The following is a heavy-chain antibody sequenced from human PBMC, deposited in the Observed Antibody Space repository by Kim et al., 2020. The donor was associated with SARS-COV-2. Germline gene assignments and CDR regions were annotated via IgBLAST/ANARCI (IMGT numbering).Heavy chain of an antibody. D-gene: IGHD2-15*01. J-gene: IGHJ4*02. CDR3: AKGRDIVVVVGASAAEAFDY. Sequence: GGSLRLSCAASGFTFSTYGMHWVRQAPGKGLEWVAVISYDGSNKYYADSVKGRFTISRDNSKNTLYLQMNSLRAEDTAVYYCAKGRDIVVVVGASAAEAFDYWGQGTLVTVSS. CDR2: ISYDGSNK. V-gene: IGHV3-30*18. CDR1: GFTFSTYG.